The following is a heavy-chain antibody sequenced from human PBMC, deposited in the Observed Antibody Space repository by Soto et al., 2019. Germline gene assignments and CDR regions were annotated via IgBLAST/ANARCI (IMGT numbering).Heavy chain of an antibody. V-gene: IGHV3-33*01. Sequence: QVQLVESGGGVVQPGRSLRLSCAASGFTFSSYGMHWVRQAPGKGLEWVAVIWYDGSNKYYADSVKGRFTISRDNSKNTLYLQMNSLRAEDTAVYYCARASTTLTLPCYFDYCGPGTLVTVSS. CDR1: GFTFSSYG. D-gene: IGHD4-17*01. J-gene: IGHJ4*02. CDR2: IWYDGSNK. CDR3: ARASTTLTLPCYFDY.